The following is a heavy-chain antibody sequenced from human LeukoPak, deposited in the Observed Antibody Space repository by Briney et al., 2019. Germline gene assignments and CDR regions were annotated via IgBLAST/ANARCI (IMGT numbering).Heavy chain of an antibody. Sequence: PGGSLRLSCAASGFTFSSYEMNWVRQAPGKGLEWVSYISSSGSTIYYADSVKGRFTISRDNANNSLYLQMNSLRAEDTAVYYCAELGITMTGGVWGKGTTVTISS. J-gene: IGHJ6*04. CDR2: ISSSGSTI. D-gene: IGHD3-10*02. V-gene: IGHV3-48*03. CDR3: AELGITMTGGV. CDR1: GFTFSSYE.